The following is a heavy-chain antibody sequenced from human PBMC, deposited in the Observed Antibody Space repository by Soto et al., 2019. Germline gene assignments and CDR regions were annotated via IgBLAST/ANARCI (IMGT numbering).Heavy chain of an antibody. V-gene: IGHV1-8*01. CDR3: ARGDLAKSGYLDY. CDR2: INPNSGDT. J-gene: IGHJ4*02. CDR1: GYTFSSYD. D-gene: IGHD1-26*01. Sequence: ASVKVSCKASGYTFSSYDVNWVRQATGQGLEWVGWINPNSGDTDYAQKFQGRVTISVDTSKNQFSLKLSSVTAADTAVYYCARGDLAKSGYLDYWGQGTLVTVSS.